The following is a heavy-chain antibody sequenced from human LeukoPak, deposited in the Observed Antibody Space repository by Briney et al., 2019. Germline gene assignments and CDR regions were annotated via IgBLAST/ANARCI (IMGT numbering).Heavy chain of an antibody. CDR3: ASRKLGNDY. CDR1: GGSVSDYY. Sequence: SETLSLTCTVSGGSVSDYYWSWLRQSPGKGLEWIGYIYYTGTSYNPSLKSRVTISADTSKNQFSLNLSSVTAADTAVYYCASRKLGNDYWGQGTLVTVSS. J-gene: IGHJ4*02. CDR2: IYYTGT. V-gene: IGHV4-59*02. D-gene: IGHD7-27*01.